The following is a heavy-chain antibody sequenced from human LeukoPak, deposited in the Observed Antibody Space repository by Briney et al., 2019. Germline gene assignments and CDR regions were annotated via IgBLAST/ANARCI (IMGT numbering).Heavy chain of an antibody. Sequence: GRSLRLSCAASGFTFSSYGMHWVRQALGKGLEWVAVISYDGSNKYYADSVKGQFTISRDDSKNTLYLQMNSLRAEDTAVYYCARVTGYSSEGYFDYWGQGTLVTVSS. J-gene: IGHJ4*02. CDR1: GFTFSSYG. V-gene: IGHV3-30*03. CDR2: ISYDGSNK. D-gene: IGHD6-19*01. CDR3: ARVTGYSSEGYFDY.